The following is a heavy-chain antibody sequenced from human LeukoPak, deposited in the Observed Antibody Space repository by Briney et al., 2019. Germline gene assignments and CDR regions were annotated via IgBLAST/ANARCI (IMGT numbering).Heavy chain of an antibody. D-gene: IGHD3-10*01. Sequence: SETLSLTCTVSGGSISGYYWNWIRQPPGKGLEWIGYIYYSGSTNYNPSLKSRVTISVDTSKNQFSLKLSSVTAADTAVYYCARLKKRAITMVRGVIMDVWGKGTTVTISS. V-gene: IGHV4-59*12. CDR2: IYYSGST. CDR3: ARLKKRAITMVRGVIMDV. J-gene: IGHJ6*03. CDR1: GGSISGYY.